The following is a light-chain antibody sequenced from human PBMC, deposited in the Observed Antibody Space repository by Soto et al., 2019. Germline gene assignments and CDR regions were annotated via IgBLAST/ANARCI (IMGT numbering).Light chain of an antibody. CDR1: SSDVGGYNY. J-gene: IGLJ3*02. V-gene: IGLV2-11*01. Sequence: QSVLTQPRSVSGSPGQSVTISCTGTSSDVGGYNYVSWYQQHPGKAPKLVIYDVSKRPSGVPDRFSGSKSGNTASLTISGLQAEDEADYYCCSYAGSSTWVFGGGTKLTVL. CDR3: CSYAGSSTWV. CDR2: DVS.